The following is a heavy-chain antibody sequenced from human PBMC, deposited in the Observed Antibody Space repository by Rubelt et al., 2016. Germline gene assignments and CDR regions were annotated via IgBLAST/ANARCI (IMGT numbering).Heavy chain of an antibody. CDR1: GGSFSGYY. Sequence: QVQLQQWGAGLLKPSETLSLTCAVYGGSFSGYYWSWIRQPPGKGLEWIGEINHSGSTNYNPSLKSGVTISVDTSKTQFSPKLGSVTAADTAVYYCARGGDYCSGGSGESDFDYWGQGTLVTVSS. CDR2: INHSGST. D-gene: IGHD2-15*01. CDR3: ARGGDYCSGGSGESDFDY. V-gene: IGHV4-34*01. J-gene: IGHJ4*02.